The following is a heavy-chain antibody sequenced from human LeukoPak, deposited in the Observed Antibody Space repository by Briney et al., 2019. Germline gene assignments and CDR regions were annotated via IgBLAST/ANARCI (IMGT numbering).Heavy chain of an antibody. CDR3: AKDGGHGVNSLYYFDH. D-gene: IGHD2-15*01. CDR2: ISYDGSNK. CDR1: GFTFSSYG. Sequence: GGSLRLSCAASGFTFSSYGMHWVRQAPGKGLEWVAVISYDGSNKYYADSVKGRFTISRDNSKNTLYLQMNSLRAEDTAVYYCAKDGGHGVNSLYYFDHWGQGTLVTVSS. J-gene: IGHJ4*02. V-gene: IGHV3-30*18.